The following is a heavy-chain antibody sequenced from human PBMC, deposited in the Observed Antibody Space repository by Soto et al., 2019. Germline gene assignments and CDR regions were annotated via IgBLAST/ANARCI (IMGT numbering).Heavy chain of an antibody. CDR3: ASRDSSGSFDF. D-gene: IGHD5-18*01. J-gene: IGHJ5*01. CDR1: GYTFAYYY. V-gene: IGHV1-2*02. Sequence: QVQLVQSGAEAKKPETSVKVSCKASGYTFAYYYIHWVRLAPGQGLEWMGWLNPKSGGTSHAQKFQGRVTMTRDTSISTVYMELIRLTSDDRAMYYCASRDSSGSFDFWGQGILVTVSS. CDR2: LNPKSGGT.